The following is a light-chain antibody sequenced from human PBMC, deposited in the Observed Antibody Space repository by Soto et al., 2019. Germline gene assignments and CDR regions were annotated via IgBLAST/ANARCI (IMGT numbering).Light chain of an antibody. Sequence: DIVMTQSPDSLAVSLGERATINCKSSQSVLYSSNNKKYLAWYQQKPGQSPKLLIYWASTRESGVPDRFSGSGSGTDFTLTISSLQAEDVAVYYCQQYYAIPFAFCPGTKVDIK. CDR1: QSVLYSSNNKKY. CDR2: WAS. CDR3: QQYYAIPFA. V-gene: IGKV4-1*01. J-gene: IGKJ3*01.